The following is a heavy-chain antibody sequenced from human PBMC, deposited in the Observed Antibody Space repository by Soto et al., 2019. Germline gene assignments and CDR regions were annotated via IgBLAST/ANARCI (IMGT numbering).Heavy chain of an antibody. CDR2: ISGSGGST. V-gene: IGHV3-23*01. J-gene: IGHJ4*02. Sequence: EVQLLESGGGLVQPGGSLRLSCAASGFTFSSYAMSWVRQAPGKGLEWVSAISGSGGSTYYADSVKGRFTISRDNSKNTLYLQMNSLRAVDTAVYYCAKDRSADRGIAVSADYWGQGTLVTVSS. D-gene: IGHD6-19*01. CDR1: GFTFSSYA. CDR3: AKDRSADRGIAVSADY.